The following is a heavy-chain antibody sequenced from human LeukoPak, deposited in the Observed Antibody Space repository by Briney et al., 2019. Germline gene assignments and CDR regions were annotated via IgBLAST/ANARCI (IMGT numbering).Heavy chain of an antibody. CDR2: IIPIFGTA. Sequence: SVKVSCKASGYTFTGYYMHWVRQAPGQGLEWMGGIIPIFGTADYAQKFQGRVTITADEFTSTAYMELNSLRSEDTAVYHCARDPSMIRGENTPYFDYWGQGTLVTVSS. CDR1: GYTFTGYY. D-gene: IGHD3-10*01. J-gene: IGHJ4*02. CDR3: ARDPSMIRGENTPYFDY. V-gene: IGHV1-69*13.